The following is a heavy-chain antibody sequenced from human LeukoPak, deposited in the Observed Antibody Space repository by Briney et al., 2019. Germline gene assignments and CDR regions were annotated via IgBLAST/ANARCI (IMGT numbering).Heavy chain of an antibody. CDR3: ARGTIIVH. Sequence: PGGSLRLSCAACGFTFSSYEMNWVRDATGKGLEWVSYISSSGSTIYYAGSVKGRFTISRDNAKNSLYLQINNLRAEDTAVYYCARGTIIVHWGQGTLVTVSS. V-gene: IGHV3-48*03. CDR1: GFTFSSYE. CDR2: ISSSGSTI. J-gene: IGHJ4*02. D-gene: IGHD2-21*01.